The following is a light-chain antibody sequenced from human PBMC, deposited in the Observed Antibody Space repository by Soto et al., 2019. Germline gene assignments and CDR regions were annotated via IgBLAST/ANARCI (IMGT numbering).Light chain of an antibody. Sequence: DIQMTQSPCTLSASVGDRVTITCRASQSISSWLAWYQQKPGEAPKLLIYDASSLESGVPSRFSGSGSGTEFTLTISSLQSEDFEVYYCQQYNNWPITFGQGTRLEIK. CDR1: QSISSW. CDR3: QQYNNWPIT. V-gene: IGKV1-5*01. J-gene: IGKJ5*01. CDR2: DAS.